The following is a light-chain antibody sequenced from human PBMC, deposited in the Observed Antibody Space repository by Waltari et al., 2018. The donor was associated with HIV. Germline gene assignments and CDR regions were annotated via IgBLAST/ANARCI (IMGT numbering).Light chain of an antibody. CDR1: SSNIGAYD. CDR3: QSYDNSLRVSYV. CDR2: ANS. V-gene: IGLV1-40*01. Sequence: QSVLTQPPSVSGAPGQRVTISCTGSSSNIGAYDVHWYQQLPGRAPKLLIYANSIGPSGVHDRFSGAKSGTAASLAIAGLQIEDEGDYFCQSYDNSLRVSYVFSAGTRVTVL. J-gene: IGLJ1*01.